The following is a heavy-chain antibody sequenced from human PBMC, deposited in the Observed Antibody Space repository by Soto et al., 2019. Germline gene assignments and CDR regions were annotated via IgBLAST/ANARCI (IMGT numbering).Heavy chain of an antibody. Sequence: EVELVESGGGLVKPGESLKLSCAASGFTFRTYNMIWVRQAPGKGLEWLASVSSGSSNIYYAASVKGRFTISRDNAQNSLFLQINSLSAEDTAVYYCARQYLSSSRHFDHWGQGTLVTVSA. V-gene: IGHV3-21*01. CDR2: VSSGSSNI. J-gene: IGHJ4*02. CDR1: GFTFRTYN. CDR3: ARQYLSSSRHFDH. D-gene: IGHD6-6*01.